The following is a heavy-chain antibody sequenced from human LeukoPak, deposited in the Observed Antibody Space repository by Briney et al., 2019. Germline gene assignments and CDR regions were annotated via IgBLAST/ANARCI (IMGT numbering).Heavy chain of an antibody. CDR3: ARVVPTHSRYYDFWSGYYTYYFDY. V-gene: IGHV4-31*03. CDR2: IYYSGST. J-gene: IGHJ4*02. D-gene: IGHD3-3*01. Sequence: TSETLSLTCTVSGGSISSGGYYWSWIRQHPGKGLEWIGYIYYSGSTYYNPSLKSRVTISVDTSKNQFSLKLSSVTAADTAVYYCARVVPTHSRYYDFWSGYYTYYFDYWGQGTLVTVSS. CDR1: GGSISSGGYY.